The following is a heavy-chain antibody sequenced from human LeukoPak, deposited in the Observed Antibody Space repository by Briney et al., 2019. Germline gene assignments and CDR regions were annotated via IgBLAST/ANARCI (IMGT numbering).Heavy chain of an antibody. CDR3: AREAPLGDDSSGYYRRGAFDI. CDR1: GGSISSYY. V-gene: IGHV4-59*12. CDR2: IYYSGST. J-gene: IGHJ3*02. Sequence: PSETLSLTCTVSGGSISSYYWSWIRQPPGKGLEWIGYIYYSGSTNYNPSLKSRVTISVDTSKNQFSLKRSSVTAADTAVYYCAREAPLGDDSSGYYRRGAFDIWGQGTMVTVSS. D-gene: IGHD3-22*01.